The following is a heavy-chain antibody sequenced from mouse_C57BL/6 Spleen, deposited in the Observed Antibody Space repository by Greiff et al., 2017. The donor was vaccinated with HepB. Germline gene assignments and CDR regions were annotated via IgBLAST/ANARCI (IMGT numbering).Heavy chain of an antibody. Sequence: VQLQQSGAELVRPGSSVKLSCKASGYTFTSYWMDWVKQRPGQGLEWIGNIYPSDSETHYNQKFKDKATLTVDRSSSTAYMQLSSLTSEDSAVYYCAREGLLPHYYAMDYWGQGTSVTVSS. CDR2: IYPSDSET. CDR3: AREGLLPHYYAMDY. J-gene: IGHJ4*01. V-gene: IGHV1-61*01. D-gene: IGHD1-1*01. CDR1: GYTFTSYW.